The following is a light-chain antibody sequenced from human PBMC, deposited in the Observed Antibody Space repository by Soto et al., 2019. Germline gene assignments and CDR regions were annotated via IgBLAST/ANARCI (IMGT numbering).Light chain of an antibody. V-gene: IGKV1-39*01. Sequence: DIQITQSPSSLSSSVGDRFTITCLASQSISSYLNWYQQKPGKAPKLLIYAASSLQSGVPSRFSGSGSGTDFTLTISSLQPEDFATYYCQQSYSTLGTFGQGTKVDIK. J-gene: IGKJ1*01. CDR2: AAS. CDR3: QQSYSTLGT. CDR1: QSISSY.